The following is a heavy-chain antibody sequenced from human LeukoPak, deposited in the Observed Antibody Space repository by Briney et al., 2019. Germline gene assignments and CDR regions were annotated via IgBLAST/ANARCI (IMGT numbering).Heavy chain of an antibody. CDR2: ISYDGSNK. D-gene: IGHD5-18*01. V-gene: IGHV3-30-3*01. J-gene: IGHJ4*02. CDR3: ARDALQLSVDY. CDR1: GFTFSSYA. Sequence: GGSLRLSCAASGFTFSSYAMHWVRQAPGKGLEWVAVISYDGSNKYYADSVKGRFTISRDNSKNTLYLQMNSLRAEDTAVYYCARDALQLSVDYWGQGTLVTVSS.